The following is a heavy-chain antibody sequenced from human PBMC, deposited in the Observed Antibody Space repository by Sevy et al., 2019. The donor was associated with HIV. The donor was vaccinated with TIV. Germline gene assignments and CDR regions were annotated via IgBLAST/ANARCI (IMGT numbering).Heavy chain of an antibody. D-gene: IGHD3-10*01. CDR2: IDTAGDT. V-gene: IGHV3-13*01. Sequence: GGSLRLSCAASGFTFSSYDMHWVRQATGKGLEWVSAIDTAGDTYYPGSVKGRFTISRENAKNSLYLQMNSLRAGDTAVYYCAREGSYGFDPWGHGTLVTVSS. J-gene: IGHJ5*02. CDR1: GFTFSSYD. CDR3: AREGSYGFDP.